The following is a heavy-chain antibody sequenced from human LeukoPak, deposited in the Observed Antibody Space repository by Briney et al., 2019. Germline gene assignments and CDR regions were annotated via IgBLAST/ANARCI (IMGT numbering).Heavy chain of an antibody. V-gene: IGHV1-69*04. D-gene: IGHD4-17*01. CDR2: IIPILGIA. J-gene: IGHJ6*02. CDR1: GGTFSSYA. CDR3: AREDGDGFYYYYYGMDV. Sequence: SVKVSCKASGGTFSSYAISWVRQAPGQGLEWMGRIIPILGIANYAQKFQGRVTITADKSTSTAYMELSSLRSEDTAVYYCAREDGDGFYYYYYGMDVWGQGTTVTVSS.